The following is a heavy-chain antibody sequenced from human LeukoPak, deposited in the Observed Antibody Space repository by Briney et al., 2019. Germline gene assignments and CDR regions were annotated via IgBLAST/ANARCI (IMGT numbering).Heavy chain of an antibody. CDR2: ISYDGSNK. CDR3: AKSPGATVTTGGY. Sequence: PGGSLRLSCAASGFTFSSYAMHWVRQAPGKGLEWVAVISYDGSNKYYADSVKGRFTISRDNSKNTLYLQMNSLRAEDTAVYYCAKSPGATVTTGGYWGQGTLVTVSS. CDR1: GFTFSSYA. J-gene: IGHJ4*02. D-gene: IGHD4-17*01. V-gene: IGHV3-30-3*02.